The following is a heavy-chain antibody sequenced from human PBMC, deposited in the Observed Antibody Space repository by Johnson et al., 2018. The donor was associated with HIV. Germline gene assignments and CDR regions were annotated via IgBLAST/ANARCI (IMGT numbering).Heavy chain of an antibody. V-gene: IGHV3-48*04. CDR1: GFTFSGSA. CDR2: ISSSGSTI. D-gene: IGHD1-26*01. J-gene: IGHJ3*02. CDR3: ARSESNIVGEPHAFDI. Sequence: VQLVESGGGLVQPGGSLKLSCAASGFTFSGSAMHWVRQASGKGLEWVSYISSSGSTIYYVDSVKGRFTISRDNAKNSLYLQMNSLRAEDTAVYYCARSESNIVGEPHAFDIWGQGTMVTVSS.